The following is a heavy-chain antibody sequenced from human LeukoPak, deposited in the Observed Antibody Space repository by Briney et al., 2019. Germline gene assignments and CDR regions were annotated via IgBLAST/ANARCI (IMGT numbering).Heavy chain of an antibody. CDR2: ISYDGSNK. V-gene: IGHV3-30-3*01. Sequence: GGSLRLSCAASGFTFSSYAMHWVRQAPGKGLEWVAVISYDGSNKYYADSVKGRFTISRGNSKNTLYLQMNSLRAEDTAVYYCAKGGIYSSSSHAFDIWGQGTMVTVSS. CDR1: GFTFSSYA. CDR3: AKGGIYSSSSHAFDI. J-gene: IGHJ3*02. D-gene: IGHD6-6*01.